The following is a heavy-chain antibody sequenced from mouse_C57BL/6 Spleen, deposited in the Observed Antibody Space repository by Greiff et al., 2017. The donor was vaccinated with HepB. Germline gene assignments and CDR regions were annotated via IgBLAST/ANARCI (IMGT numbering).Heavy chain of an antibody. D-gene: IGHD2-12*01. J-gene: IGHJ4*01. CDR2: INYDGSST. CDR3: ARDGVYDGSYAMDY. V-gene: IGHV5-16*01. CDR1: GFTFSDYY. Sequence: EVMLVESEGGLVQPGSSMKLSCTASGFTFSDYYMAWVRQVPEKGLEWVANINYDGSSTYYLDSLKSRFIISRDNAKNILYLQMSSLKSEDTATYYCARDGVYDGSYAMDYWGHRTSVTVSS.